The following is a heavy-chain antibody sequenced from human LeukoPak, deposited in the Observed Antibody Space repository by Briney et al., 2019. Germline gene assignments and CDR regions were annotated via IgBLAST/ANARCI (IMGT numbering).Heavy chain of an antibody. V-gene: IGHV3-21*01. CDR2: MDSGAKT. D-gene: IGHD2-15*01. CDR3: ARDRCGSGGSCYSFDY. J-gene: IGHJ4*02. Sequence: PGGSLRLSCAASGFTFSSYSMNWVRQAPGKGLEWVSSMDSGAKTYYADSVKGRFTISRDNAKNSLYLQMNSLRAEDTAVYYCARDRCGSGGSCYSFDYWGQGTLVTVSS. CDR1: GFTFSSYS.